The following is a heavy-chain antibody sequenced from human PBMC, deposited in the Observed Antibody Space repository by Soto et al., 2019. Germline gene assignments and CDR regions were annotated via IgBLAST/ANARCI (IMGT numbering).Heavy chain of an antibody. CDR1: GFSFGDYI. V-gene: IGHV3-21*01. J-gene: IGHJ3*02. D-gene: IGHD4-17*01. Sequence: AQLVESGGGLVKPGGSLRLSCAASGFSFGDYIMNWVRQAPGRGLEWVASISHSGSYIFYADSVKGRFTISRDNSRDSLYLQMNSLRVDDTAIYYCASPRDYCVTTSNCFIAFDIWGQGTRVTVSS. CDR2: ISHSGSYI. CDR3: ASPRDYCVTTSNCFIAFDI.